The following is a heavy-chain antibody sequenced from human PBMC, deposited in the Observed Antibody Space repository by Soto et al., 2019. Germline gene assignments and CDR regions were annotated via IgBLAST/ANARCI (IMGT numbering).Heavy chain of an antibody. Sequence: SETLSLTCGVSGGSLSGATYSWNWIRQPPEKGLEWIGYIFPSGTTYYNPSLKSRVTISIDVSKNQFSLSLRSLTAADTAVYYCARSREFDYWSQGTLVTVSS. V-gene: IGHV4-30-2*01. CDR3: ARSREFDY. J-gene: IGHJ4*02. CDR1: GGSLSGATYS. CDR2: IFPSGTT.